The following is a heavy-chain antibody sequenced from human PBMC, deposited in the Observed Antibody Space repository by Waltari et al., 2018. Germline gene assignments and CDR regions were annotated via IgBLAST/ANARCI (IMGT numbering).Heavy chain of an antibody. CDR1: GIAFSHLA. CDR2: IRCDGTTA. J-gene: IGHJ3*02. CDR3: VKDGDYSLPAYDAFDI. Sequence: QVQLVESGGGVRRRGGYLGFYCPPPGIAFSHLAFPWVRQTPARGLEWVAVIRCDGTTAYYADSVTGRFTIARDNYGSRCYLQMNSLRPEDTGVYYCVKDGDYSLPAYDAFDIWGPGTMVSVSS. D-gene: IGHD4-17*01. V-gene: IGHV3-30-3*02.